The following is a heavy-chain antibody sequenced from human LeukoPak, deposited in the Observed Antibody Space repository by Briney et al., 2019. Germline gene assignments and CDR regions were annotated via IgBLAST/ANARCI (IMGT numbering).Heavy chain of an antibody. D-gene: IGHD5-24*01. CDR2: ITSSSSHV. CDR1: GFTFSTYS. CDR3: ARSEMTTITYPDY. J-gene: IGHJ4*02. V-gene: IGHV3-21*01. Sequence: GGSLRLSCAASGFTFSTYSMSWVRQAPGTGLEWVSSITSSSSHVYYADSVKDRFTISRDNAKNSLYLQMNSLRAEDTAVYYCARSEMTTITYPDYWGRGTPVTVSS.